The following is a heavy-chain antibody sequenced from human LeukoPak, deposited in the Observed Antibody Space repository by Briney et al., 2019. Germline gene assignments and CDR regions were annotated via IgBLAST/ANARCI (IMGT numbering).Heavy chain of an antibody. CDR1: GYTFADYY. J-gene: IGHJ4*02. D-gene: IGHD2-2*01. CDR3: ARANFLYCSSTTCLFDY. Sequence: ASVKVSCKASGYTFADYYMHWVRQAPGQGFEWMGWINPNDGDTNYAQKFQGRVTMTRDTSISTAHMEVSRLRSDDTAVYYCARANFLYCSSTTCLFDYWGQGTLVTVSS. V-gene: IGHV1-2*02. CDR2: INPNDGDT.